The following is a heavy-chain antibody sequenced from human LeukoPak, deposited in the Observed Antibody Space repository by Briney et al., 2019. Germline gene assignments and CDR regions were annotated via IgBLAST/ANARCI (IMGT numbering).Heavy chain of an antibody. V-gene: IGHV4-61*02. J-gene: IGHJ4*02. Sequence: PSQTLSLTCTVSGGSISSGSYYWGWIRQPAGKGLEWIGRIYTSGSTNYNPSLKSRVTISVDTSKNQFSLKLSSVTAADTAVYYCARGGYSGSYYPYFDYWGQGTLVTVSS. CDR1: GGSISSGSYY. D-gene: IGHD1-26*01. CDR3: ARGGYSGSYYPYFDY. CDR2: IYTSGST.